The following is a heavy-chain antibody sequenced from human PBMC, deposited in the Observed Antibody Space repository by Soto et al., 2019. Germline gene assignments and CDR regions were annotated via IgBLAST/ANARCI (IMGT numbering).Heavy chain of an antibody. CDR2: INPNTGIP. J-gene: IGHJ4*02. CDR1: GYNFNSHS. CDR3: ARDRASGSLDY. V-gene: IGHV7-4-1*01. D-gene: IGHD1-26*01. Sequence: QVQLVQSGSESMQPGASVKVSCKGSGYNFNSHSINWLRQAPGQGLEWMGWINPNTGIPTYEQGFTGRFVFSVDTSVSTVYLQICSLKADDSAVYYCARDRASGSLDYWGQGTLVTVSS.